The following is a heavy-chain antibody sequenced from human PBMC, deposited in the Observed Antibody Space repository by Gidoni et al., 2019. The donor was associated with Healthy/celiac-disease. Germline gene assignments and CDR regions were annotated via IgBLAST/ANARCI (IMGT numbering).Heavy chain of an antibody. J-gene: IGHJ1*01. Sequence: QVQLVASGGGVVQPGRSLRPSCAASGFTFSSYGMHWVRQAPGKGLEWVAVISYDGSNKYYADSVKGRFTISRDNSKNTLYLQMNSLRAEDTAVYYCAKDPWAYCGGDCYSAEYFQHWGQGTLVTVSS. V-gene: IGHV3-30*18. CDR1: GFTFSSYG. CDR3: AKDPWAYCGGDCYSAEYFQH. D-gene: IGHD2-21*02. CDR2: ISYDGSNK.